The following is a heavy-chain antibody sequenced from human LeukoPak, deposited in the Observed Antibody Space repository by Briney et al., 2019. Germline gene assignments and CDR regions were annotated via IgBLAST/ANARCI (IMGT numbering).Heavy chain of an antibody. D-gene: IGHD4-17*01. CDR3: ARGIESYGDYGY. J-gene: IGHJ4*02. CDR1: GGSISGSY. CDR2: MYHSGST. Sequence: SETLYLTCTVSGGSISGSYWSWLRQPPGKGVEWIAYMYHSGSTNYNPSLKSRVTISIDTSKNQFSLKLSSLTAADTAIYYCARGIESYGDYGYWGQGILVTVSS. V-gene: IGHV4-59*01.